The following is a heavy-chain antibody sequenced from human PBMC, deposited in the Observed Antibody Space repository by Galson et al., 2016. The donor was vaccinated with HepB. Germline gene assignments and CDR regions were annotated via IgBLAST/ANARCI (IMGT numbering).Heavy chain of an antibody. V-gene: IGHV4-59*01. Sequence: SETLSLTCAVSGGSISPYYWSWIRQPPGKGLEWIGYLYYSGNTIYNPSLKSRVTISLDTSKNHFSLKLTSVTAADTAMYYCARDGGDYVHHAMDVWGQGTTVTVSS. CDR1: GGSISPYY. J-gene: IGHJ6*02. D-gene: IGHD4-17*01. CDR3: ARDGGDYVHHAMDV. CDR2: LYYSGNT.